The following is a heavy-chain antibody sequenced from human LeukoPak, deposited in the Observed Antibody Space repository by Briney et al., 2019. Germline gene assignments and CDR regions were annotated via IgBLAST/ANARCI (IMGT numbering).Heavy chain of an antibody. CDR2: IYYSGST. D-gene: IGHD7-27*01. CDR3: ARELGTVLFDY. CDR1: GGSISSYY. V-gene: IGHV4-59*12. J-gene: IGHJ4*02. Sequence: SETLSLTCTVSGGSISSYYWSWIRQPPGKGLEWIGYIYYSGSTNYNPSLKSRVTISVDTSKNQFSLKLSSVTAADTAVYYCARELGTVLFDYWGQGTLVTVSS.